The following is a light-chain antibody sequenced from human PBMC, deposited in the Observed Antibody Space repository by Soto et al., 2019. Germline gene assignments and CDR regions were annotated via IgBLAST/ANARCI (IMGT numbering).Light chain of an antibody. V-gene: IGKV1-5*03. CDR3: QQYNSYKWT. CDR2: MAS. Sequence: DIQMTQSPSTLSASVGDRVTITCRASQSFSGWLAWYQQKPGKAPKLLISMASNLQTGVPSRFSGSQSGTEFTLTISSVQPDDFATYYCQQYNSYKWTFGQGTKVEIK. CDR1: QSFSGW. J-gene: IGKJ1*01.